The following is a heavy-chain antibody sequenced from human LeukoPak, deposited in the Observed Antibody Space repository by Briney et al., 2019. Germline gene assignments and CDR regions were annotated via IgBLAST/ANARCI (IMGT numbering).Heavy chain of an antibody. CDR2: INHSGST. D-gene: IGHD3-22*01. V-gene: IGHV4-34*01. CDR1: GGSFSDYY. CDR3: AREGPKNSSGYNYYFDY. Sequence: SETLSLTCAVYGGSFSDYYWSWIRQPPGKGLEWIGEINHSGSTNYNPSPKSRVTISVDTSKNQFSLKLSSVTAADTAVYYCAREGPKNSSGYNYYFDYWGQGTLVTVSS. J-gene: IGHJ4*02.